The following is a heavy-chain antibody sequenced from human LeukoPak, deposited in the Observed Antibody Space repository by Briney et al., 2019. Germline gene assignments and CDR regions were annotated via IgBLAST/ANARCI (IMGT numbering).Heavy chain of an antibody. CDR2: IHISGNT. V-gene: IGHV4-61*09. J-gene: IGHJ3*02. D-gene: IGHD3-10*01. Sequence: SQTLSLTCNVSGGSISSGSYCWSWIRQPAGKGLEWIGHIHISGNTNYNPSLKSRVTISVDTSKNQFSLKLSSVTAADTAVYYCARDRGMVRGVIITPLDAFDIWGQGTMVTVSS. CDR1: GGSISSGSYC. CDR3: ARDRGMVRGVIITPLDAFDI.